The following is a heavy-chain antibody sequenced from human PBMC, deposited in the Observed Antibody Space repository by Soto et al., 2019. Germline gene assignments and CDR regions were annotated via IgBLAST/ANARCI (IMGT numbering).Heavy chain of an antibody. J-gene: IGHJ4*02. CDR3: AKGTTVVTVALDY. Sequence: PGGSLRLSCAASGFTFSSYGMHWVRQAPGKGLEWVAVISYDGSNKYYADSVKGRFTISRDNSKNTLYLQMNSLRAEDTGVYYCAKGTTVVTVALDYWGQGTLVTVSS. CDR1: GFTFSSYG. V-gene: IGHV3-30*18. CDR2: ISYDGSNK. D-gene: IGHD4-17*01.